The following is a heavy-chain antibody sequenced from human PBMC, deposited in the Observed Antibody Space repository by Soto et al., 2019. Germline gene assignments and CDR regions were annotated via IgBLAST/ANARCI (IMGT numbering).Heavy chain of an antibody. CDR2: IWYDGSNK. D-gene: IGHD3-10*01. V-gene: IGHV3-33*01. CDR1: GFTFSSYG. J-gene: IGHJ6*02. CDR3: AGDLYSYGSGSYYKGYYYYGMDV. Sequence: GGSLRLSCAASGFTFSSYGMHWVRQAPGKGLEWVAVIWYDGSNKYYADSVKGRFTISRDNSKNTLYLQMNSLRAEETAVYYCAGDLYSYGSGSYYKGYYYYGMDVWGQGTTVTVSS.